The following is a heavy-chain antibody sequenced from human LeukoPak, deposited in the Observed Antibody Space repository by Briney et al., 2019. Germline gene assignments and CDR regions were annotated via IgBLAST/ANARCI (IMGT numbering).Heavy chain of an antibody. J-gene: IGHJ4*02. Sequence: GASVKVSCKASGYSFTGYFMHWVRQAPGQGLEWMGWIRPKSGDTKSAQKFQGRATVTIDTTISTAFLELSRLTSDDTAVYYCARGLSGTGNPHFDSWGQGTLVTVSS. V-gene: IGHV1-2*02. D-gene: IGHD4-23*01. CDR1: GYSFTGYF. CDR3: ARGLSGTGNPHFDS. CDR2: IRPKSGDT.